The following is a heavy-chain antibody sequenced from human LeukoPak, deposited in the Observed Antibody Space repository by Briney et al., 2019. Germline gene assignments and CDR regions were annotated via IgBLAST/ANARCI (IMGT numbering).Heavy chain of an antibody. V-gene: IGHV3-23*01. Sequence: PGGSLRLSCAASGFTFSSYAMSWVRQAPGKGLEWVSAISGSGGSSYYADSVKGRFTISRDNSKNTLYLQMNSLRAEDTAVYYCAKRPNYYGDYEHWFDPWGQGTLVTVSS. CDR3: AKRPNYYGDYEHWFDP. CDR2: ISGSGGSS. D-gene: IGHD4-17*01. J-gene: IGHJ5*02. CDR1: GFTFSSYA.